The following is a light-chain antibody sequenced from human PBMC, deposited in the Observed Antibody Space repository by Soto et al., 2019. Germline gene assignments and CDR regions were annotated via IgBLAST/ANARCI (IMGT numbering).Light chain of an antibody. CDR1: SSNIGAGYD. CDR3: QSYDSSSWV. V-gene: IGLV1-40*01. CDR2: GNS. J-gene: IGLJ3*02. Sequence: QSVLTQPPSVSGAPGQRVTISCTGSSSNIGAGYDVHWYQQLPGTAPKLLIYGNSNRPSGVPDRFSGSKSGTSASLAITGLQAEDEADYYCQSYDSSSWVXGGGTKLTVL.